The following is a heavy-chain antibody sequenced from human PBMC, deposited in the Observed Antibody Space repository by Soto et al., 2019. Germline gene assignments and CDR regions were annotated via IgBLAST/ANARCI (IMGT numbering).Heavy chain of an antibody. J-gene: IGHJ4*02. CDR1: GGTFSSYA. Sequence: QVQLVQSGAEVKKPGSSVKVSCKASGGTFSSYAISWVRQAPGQGLEWMGGIIPIFGTANYAQKFQGRVTITADESTSKAYMGLSSVRSEDTAVYYCACSMVRGVIIRPPVLDCWGQGTLVTVSS. CDR2: IIPIFGTA. CDR3: ACSMVRGVIIRPPVLDC. V-gene: IGHV1-69*01. D-gene: IGHD3-10*01.